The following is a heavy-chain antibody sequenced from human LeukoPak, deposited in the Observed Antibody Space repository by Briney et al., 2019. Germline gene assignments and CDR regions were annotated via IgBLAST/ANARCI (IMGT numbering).Heavy chain of an antibody. CDR3: ARDIMVRGVIKRSGMDV. CDR2: INHSGST. Sequence: PSETLPLTCAVYVGSFSGYYWSWIRQPPGKGLEWIGEINHSGSTNYNPSLKSRVTISVDTSKNQFSLKLSSVTAADTAVYYCARDIMVRGVIKRSGMDVWGKGTTVTVSS. J-gene: IGHJ6*04. CDR1: VGSFSGYY. V-gene: IGHV4-34*01. D-gene: IGHD3-10*01.